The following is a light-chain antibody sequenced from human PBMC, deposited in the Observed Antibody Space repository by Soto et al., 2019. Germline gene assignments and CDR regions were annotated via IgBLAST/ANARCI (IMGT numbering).Light chain of an antibody. CDR2: PNY. Sequence: QSALTQPPSASGTPGQRVTISCSGSTSNIGSDFVYWYQQLPGTAPKLLIYPNYQRPSGVPDRFSGSKSGTSGSLAISDLRSEDEADYYCSAWDDSLSAYVFGAGTKVTVL. CDR3: SAWDDSLSAYV. CDR1: TSNIGSDF. J-gene: IGLJ1*01. V-gene: IGLV1-47*01.